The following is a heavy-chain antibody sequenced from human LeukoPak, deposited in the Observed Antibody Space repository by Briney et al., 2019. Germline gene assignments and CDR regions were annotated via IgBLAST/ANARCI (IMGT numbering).Heavy chain of an antibody. J-gene: IGHJ4*02. V-gene: IGHV3-9*01. CDR1: GFTFDDYA. CDR2: ISWNSGSI. CDR3: AKDNYDSSGYYSPFDY. Sequence: GRSLRLSCAASGFTFDDYAMHWVRQAPGKGLEWVSGISWNSGSIGYADSVKGRFTISRDNAKNSLYLQMNSLRAEDTALYYCAKDNYDSSGYYSPFDYWGQGTLVTVSS. D-gene: IGHD3-22*01.